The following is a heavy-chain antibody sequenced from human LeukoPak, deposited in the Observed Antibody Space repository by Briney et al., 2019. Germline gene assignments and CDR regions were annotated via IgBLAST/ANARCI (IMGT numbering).Heavy chain of an antibody. CDR3: ARGYCSGDSCFHDAFDI. J-gene: IGHJ3*02. CDR2: IIPIFGAT. CDR1: GGTFSDFA. D-gene: IGHD2-15*01. Sequence: ASVKVSCKTSGGTFSDFAFRRVRQAPGQGLEWMGRIIPIFGATSYAQNFQGRVSITTDESTSTAYMELSSLRSEDTAVYYCARGYCSGDSCFHDAFDIWGQGTMVTVSS. V-gene: IGHV1-69*05.